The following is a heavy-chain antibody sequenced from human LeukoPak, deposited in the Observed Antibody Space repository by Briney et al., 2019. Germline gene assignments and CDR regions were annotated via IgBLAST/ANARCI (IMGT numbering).Heavy chain of an antibody. Sequence: SETLPLSCAVYGGSFSGYYWSWIRQPPGKGLEWIGEINHSGSTNYNPSLKSRVTISVATSKNQFSLKLSSVTAADTAVYYCARGRRGNYYYYYMDVWGKATTVTVSS. J-gene: IGHJ6*03. V-gene: IGHV4-34*01. CDR3: ARGRRGNYYYYYMDV. CDR1: GGSFSGYY. CDR2: INHSGST. D-gene: IGHD6-13*01.